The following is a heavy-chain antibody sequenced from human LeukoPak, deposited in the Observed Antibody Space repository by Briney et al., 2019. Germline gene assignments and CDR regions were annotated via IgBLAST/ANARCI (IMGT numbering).Heavy chain of an antibody. J-gene: IGHJ4*02. V-gene: IGHV4-34*01. CDR3: ARGFAAPLDY. Sequence: SETLSLTCTVSGGSISSYYWSWIRQPPGKGLEWIGEINHSGSTNYNPSLKSRVTISVDTSKNQFSLKLSSVTAADTAVYYCARGFAAPLDYWGQGTLVTVPS. D-gene: IGHD6-13*01. CDR2: INHSGST. CDR1: GGSISSYY.